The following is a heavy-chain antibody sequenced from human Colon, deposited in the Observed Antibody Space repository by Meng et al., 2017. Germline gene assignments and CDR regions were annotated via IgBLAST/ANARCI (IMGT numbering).Heavy chain of an antibody. CDR1: GDTLTSHG. D-gene: IGHD6-19*01. V-gene: IGHV1-69*06. CDR2: IIPIVGKA. Sequence: QVQMLQSGAEVKKPGASVKVSCKASGDTLTSHGISWVRQAPGQGLEWMGGIIPIVGKANYAQHFQGRVTITADKSTSTAYMELNSLRSEDTAMYYCARVGFDSSAFYFDFWGQGTLVTVSS. J-gene: IGHJ4*02. CDR3: ARVGFDSSAFYFDF.